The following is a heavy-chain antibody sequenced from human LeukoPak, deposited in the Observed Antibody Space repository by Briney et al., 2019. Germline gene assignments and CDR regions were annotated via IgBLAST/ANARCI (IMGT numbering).Heavy chain of an antibody. Sequence: SETLSLTCTVSGGSISGYYWSWIRQPPGKGLEWIACISYSGSTKYNPSLKSRVTISVDTSKNQLSLKLSSVTAADTAVYYCAREPGFDSSGYLNWFDPWGQGTLVTVSS. D-gene: IGHD3-22*01. J-gene: IGHJ5*02. V-gene: IGHV4-59*01. CDR2: ISYSGST. CDR1: GGSISGYY. CDR3: AREPGFDSSGYLNWFDP.